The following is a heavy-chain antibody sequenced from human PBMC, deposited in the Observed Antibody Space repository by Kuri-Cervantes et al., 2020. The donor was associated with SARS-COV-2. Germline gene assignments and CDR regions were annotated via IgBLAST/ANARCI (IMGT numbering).Heavy chain of an antibody. D-gene: IGHD7-27*01. CDR2: INHSGST. V-gene: IGHV4-34*01. CDR1: GGSFSGYY. Sequence: GSLRLSCAVYGGSFSGYYWSWIRQPPGKGLEWIGEINHSGSTNYNPSLKSRVTISVDTSKNQFSLNVTSVTAADTAVYYCARETGDRSPNYYPDFWGQGTLVTVSS. CDR3: ARETGDRSPNYYPDF. J-gene: IGHJ4*02.